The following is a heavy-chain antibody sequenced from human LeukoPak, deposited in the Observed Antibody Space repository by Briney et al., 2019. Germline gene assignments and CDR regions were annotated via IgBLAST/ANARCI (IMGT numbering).Heavy chain of an antibody. D-gene: IGHD3-22*01. CDR2: MKPDSGAT. CDR3: ARTYYDGSRNPNWFVP. J-gene: IGHJ5*02. V-gene: IGHV1-8*01. CDR1: GYTFTNYD. Sequence: GASVKVSYKASGYTFTNYDINWVRQAAGQGLEWMGWMKPDSGATGYAEKFRGRVTLTSDTSTSTAYMELSGLRSEDTAVYFCARTYYDGSRNPNWFVPWGQGTLVTVSS.